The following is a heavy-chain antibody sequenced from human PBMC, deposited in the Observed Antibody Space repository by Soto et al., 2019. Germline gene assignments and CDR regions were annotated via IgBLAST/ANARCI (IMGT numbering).Heavy chain of an antibody. CDR3: ARDPDFWSGLYGMDV. CDR2: ISSSGSTI. J-gene: IGHJ6*02. D-gene: IGHD3-3*01. V-gene: IGHV3-48*03. CDR1: GFTFSSYE. Sequence: GGSLRLSCAASGFTFSSYEMNWVRQAPGKGLEWVSYISSSGSTIYYADSVKGRFTISRDNAKNSLYLQMNSLRAEDTAVYYCARDPDFWSGLYGMDVWGQGTTVTVSS.